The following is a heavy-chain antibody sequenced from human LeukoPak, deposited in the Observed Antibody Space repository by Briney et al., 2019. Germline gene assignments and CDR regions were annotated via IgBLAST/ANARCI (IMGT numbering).Heavy chain of an antibody. V-gene: IGHV3-21*01. CDR3: ARSLTGYSSDAFDI. J-gene: IGHJ3*02. CDR2: ISSSSSYI. D-gene: IGHD3-9*01. CDR1: GFTFSSYS. Sequence: PGGSLRLSCAASGFTFSSYSMNWVRQAPGKGLEWVSSISSSSSYIYYADSVKGRFTISRDNAKNSLYLQMNSLRAEDTAVYYCARSLTGYSSDAFDIWGQGTMATVSS.